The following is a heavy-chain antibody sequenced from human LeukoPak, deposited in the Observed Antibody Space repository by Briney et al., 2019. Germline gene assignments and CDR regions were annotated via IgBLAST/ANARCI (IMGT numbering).Heavy chain of an antibody. CDR3: ARSGFGSGWLGYYYGMDV. CDR2: TYYRSKWYN. J-gene: IGHJ6*02. Sequence: SQTLSLTFAISGDSVSINSAAWNWVRQSPARGLEWLGSTYYRSKWYNDNAVAVKSRITMNPDTSQNQFSLQLNSVTPEDTAVYYCARSGFGSGWLGYYYGMDVWGQGTTVTVSS. V-gene: IGHV6-1*01. D-gene: IGHD6-19*01. CDR1: GDSVSINSAA.